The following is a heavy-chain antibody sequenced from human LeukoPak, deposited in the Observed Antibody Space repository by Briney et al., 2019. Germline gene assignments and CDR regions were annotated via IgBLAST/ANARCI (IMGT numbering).Heavy chain of an antibody. D-gene: IGHD3-22*01. V-gene: IGHV1-69*13. CDR3: ARVAVTMIVVSLQDAFDI. CDR1: GGTFSIYS. Sequence: ASVKVSCKASGGTFSIYSISWVRQAPGQGLEWMGGIIPIFGTANYAQKFQGRVTITADESTSTAYMELSSLRSEDTAVYYCARVAVTMIVVSLQDAFDIWGQGTMVTVSS. CDR2: IIPIFGTA. J-gene: IGHJ3*02.